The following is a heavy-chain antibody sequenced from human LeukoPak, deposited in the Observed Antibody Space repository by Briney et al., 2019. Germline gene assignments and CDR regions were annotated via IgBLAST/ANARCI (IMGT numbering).Heavy chain of an antibody. CDR3: ARGGIAVID. D-gene: IGHD6-19*01. V-gene: IGHV4-34*01. Sequence: PSETLSLTCAVYGGSFSGYYWSWIRQPPGKGLEWIGEINHSGSTSYNPSLKSRVTISVDTSKNQFSLKLSSVTAEDTAVYYCARGGIAVIDWGQGTLVTVSS. J-gene: IGHJ4*02. CDR1: GGSFSGYY. CDR2: INHSGST.